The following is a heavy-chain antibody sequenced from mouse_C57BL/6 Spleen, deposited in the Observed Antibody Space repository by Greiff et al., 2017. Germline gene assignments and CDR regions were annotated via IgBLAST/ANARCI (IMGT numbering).Heavy chain of an antibody. D-gene: IGHD2-4*01. CDR1: GFTFTDYY. J-gene: IGHJ2*01. V-gene: IGHV7-3*01. CDR2: IRNKANGYTT. CDR3: GRFGYYDYGGGLAFDY. Sequence: DVKLVESGGGLVQPGGSLSLSCAASGFTFTDYYMSWVRQPPGKALEWLGFIRNKANGYTTEYSASVKGRFTISSDNPQSILYLQMNARRAEDSAAYYCGRFGYYDYGGGLAFDYWGQGTTLTVSS.